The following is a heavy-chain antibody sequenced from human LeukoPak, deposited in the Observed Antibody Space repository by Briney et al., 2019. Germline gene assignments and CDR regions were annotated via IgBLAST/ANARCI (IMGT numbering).Heavy chain of an antibody. CDR2: ISWNSGSI. Sequence: GGSLRLSRAASGFTFDDYAMHWVRQAPGKGLEWVSGISWNSGSIGYADSVKGRFTISRDNAKNTLYLQMNSLRAEDTAVYYCARVGYDILTGYYEHFDYWGQGTLVTVSS. CDR1: GFTFDDYA. CDR3: ARVGYDILTGYYEHFDY. D-gene: IGHD3-9*01. V-gene: IGHV3-9*01. J-gene: IGHJ4*02.